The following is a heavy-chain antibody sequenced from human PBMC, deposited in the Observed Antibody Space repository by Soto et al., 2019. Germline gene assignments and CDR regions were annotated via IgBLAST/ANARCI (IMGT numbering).Heavy chain of an antibody. D-gene: IGHD6-6*01. J-gene: IGHJ4*02. CDR2: ISGSGGST. V-gene: IGHV3-23*01. CDR1: GFTFSSYA. CDR3: AKDQPENEQVKYSSSSY. Sequence: GGSLRLSCAASGFTFSSYAMSWVRQAPGKGLEWVSAISGSGGSTYYADSVKGRFTISRDNSKNTLYLQMNSLRAEDTAVYYCAKDQPENEQVKYSSSSYWGQGTLVTVSS.